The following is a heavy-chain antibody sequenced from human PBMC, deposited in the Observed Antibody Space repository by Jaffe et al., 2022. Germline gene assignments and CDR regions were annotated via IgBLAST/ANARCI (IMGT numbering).Heavy chain of an antibody. CDR1: GGSISSSSYY. V-gene: IGHV4-39*01. D-gene: IGHD6-19*01. CDR2: IYYSGST. Sequence: QLQLQESGPGLVKPSETLSLTCTVSGGSISSSSYYWGWIRQPPGKGLEWIGSIYYSGSTYYNPSLKSRVTISVDTSKNQFSLKLSSVTAADTAVYYCARHKRGYSSGWYAHNWFDPWGQGTLVTVSS. J-gene: IGHJ5*02. CDR3: ARHKRGYSSGWYAHNWFDP.